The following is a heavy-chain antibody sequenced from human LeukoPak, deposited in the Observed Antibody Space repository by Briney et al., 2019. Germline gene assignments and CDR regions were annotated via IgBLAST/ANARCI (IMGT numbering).Heavy chain of an antibody. D-gene: IGHD3-16*01. CDR2: ISISGGTT. CDR1: GFTFSNFA. Sequence: GGSLRLSCAASGFTFSNFALSWVRQSPGKGLEWVSAISISGGTTYYTDSVKGRFTISRDNSKNTLYLQMNSLRAEDTAVYYCAKGLQRGCFDYWGQGSLVTVSS. J-gene: IGHJ4*02. V-gene: IGHV3-23*01. CDR3: AKGLQRGCFDY.